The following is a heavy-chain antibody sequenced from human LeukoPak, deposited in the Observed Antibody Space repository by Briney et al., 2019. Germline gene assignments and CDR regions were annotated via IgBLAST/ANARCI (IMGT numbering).Heavy chain of an antibody. CDR2: IYTSGST. Sequence: SETLSLTCTVSGGSISSGSYYWSWIRQPAGKGLEWIGRIYTSGSTNYNPSLKSRVTISVDTSKNQFSLKLSSVTASDTAVYYCARLDSSGLYVSYYYMDVWGEGTTVTVSS. J-gene: IGHJ6*03. V-gene: IGHV4-61*02. CDR1: GGSISSGSYY. CDR3: ARLDSSGLYVSYYYMDV. D-gene: IGHD6-25*01.